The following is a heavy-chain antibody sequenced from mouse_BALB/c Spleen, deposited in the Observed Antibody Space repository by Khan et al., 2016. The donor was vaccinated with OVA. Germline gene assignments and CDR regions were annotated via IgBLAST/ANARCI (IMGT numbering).Heavy chain of an antibody. J-gene: IGHJ4*01. CDR1: GFNIKDTY. Sequence: VQLQQSGAELVKPGASVKLSCTASGFNIKDTYMHWVKQRPEEGLEWIGKIDPANGNTKYDPKFQGKATITAVTSSNTAYLQLSSLTSEDTAVYYCARTYDGTMDYWGQGTSVTVSS. CDR3: ARTYDGTMDY. CDR2: IDPANGNT. V-gene: IGHV14-3*02. D-gene: IGHD2-14*01.